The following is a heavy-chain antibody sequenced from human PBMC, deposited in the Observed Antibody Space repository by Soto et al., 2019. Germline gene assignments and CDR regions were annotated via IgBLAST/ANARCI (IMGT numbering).Heavy chain of an antibody. Sequence: PGGSLRFSCASSVFTFNNFAMSWVRQAPGKGLDLVSAISGSDGSTYYADSVKGRFTISIDNSKNTLYLQMNSLRVEDTAVYYCAKDLGQIVGATRGYYFDYWGQGTMVTVSS. CDR3: AKDLGQIVGATRGYYFDY. CDR1: VFTFNNFA. V-gene: IGHV3-23*01. J-gene: IGHJ4*02. CDR2: ISGSDGST. D-gene: IGHD1-26*01.